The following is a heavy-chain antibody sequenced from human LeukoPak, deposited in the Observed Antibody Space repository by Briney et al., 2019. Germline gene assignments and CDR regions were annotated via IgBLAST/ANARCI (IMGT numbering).Heavy chain of an antibody. CDR2: INPNSGGT. CDR3: ARVATLYEVGGWFDP. CDR1: GYTFTSYY. Sequence: VASVKVSCKASGYTFTSYYMHWVRQAPGQGLEWMGWINPNSGGTNYAQKFQGWVTMTRDTSISTAYMELSRLRSDDTAVYYCARVATLYEVGGWFDPWGQGTLVAVSS. V-gene: IGHV1-2*04. J-gene: IGHJ5*02. D-gene: IGHD2/OR15-2a*01.